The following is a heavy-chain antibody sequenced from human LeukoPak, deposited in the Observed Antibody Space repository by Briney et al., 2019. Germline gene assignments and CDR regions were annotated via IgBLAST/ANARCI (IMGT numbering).Heavy chain of an antibody. CDR1: GFTFNNFA. CDR3: AKGLRGSSYDY. J-gene: IGHJ4*02. CDR2: ISGSGGNT. D-gene: IGHD6-13*01. Sequence: GASLRLSCAASGFTFNNFAMSWVHQAPGKGLEWVSGISGSGGNTHYADSVKGRFTISRDNSKNTLYLQMNSLRAEDTAVYYCAKGLRGSSYDYWGQGTLVTVSS. V-gene: IGHV3-23*01.